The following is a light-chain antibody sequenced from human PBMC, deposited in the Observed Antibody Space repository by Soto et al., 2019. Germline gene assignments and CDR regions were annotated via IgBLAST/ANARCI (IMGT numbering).Light chain of an antibody. CDR3: QQVNSYPWT. Sequence: IHLTQSPSFLSASVGDRVTITCRASQGISGYLAWYQQTPGKAPKLLIYAASTLQSGVPSRFSGSGSGTEFTLTISSLQPEDFASYYCQQVNSYPWTFGQGTKVDIK. CDR1: QGISGY. CDR2: AAS. J-gene: IGKJ1*01. V-gene: IGKV1-9*01.